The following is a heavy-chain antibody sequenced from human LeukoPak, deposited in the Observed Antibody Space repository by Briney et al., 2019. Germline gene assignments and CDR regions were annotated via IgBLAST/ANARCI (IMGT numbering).Heavy chain of an antibody. J-gene: IGHJ6*03. CDR2: IYYSGST. CDR1: GGSISSYY. CDR3: AGTQYSSSAGYYYYMDV. D-gene: IGHD6-6*01. Sequence: PSETLSLTCTVSGGSISSYYWSWIRQPPGKGLEWIGYIYYSGSTNYNPSLKSRVTISVDTSKNQFSLKLGSVTAADTAVYYCAGTQYSSSAGYYYYMDVWGKGTTVTVSS. V-gene: IGHV4-59*01.